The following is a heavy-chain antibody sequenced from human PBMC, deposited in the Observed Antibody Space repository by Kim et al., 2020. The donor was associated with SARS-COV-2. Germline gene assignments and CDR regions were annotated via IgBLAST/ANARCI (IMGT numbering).Heavy chain of an antibody. Sequence: SETLSLTCAVSGGSISSSNWWTWVRQPPGKGLEWIGEIYQSGSTKYNPSLKSRVTILLDKSKNQFSLTLTSVTAADTAVYYCARARYDVNCQYYYYGMDVWGQGTTVIVSS. CDR1: GGSISSSNW. D-gene: IGHD3-10*02. CDR3: ARARYDVNCQYYYYGMDV. CDR2: IYQSGST. J-gene: IGHJ6*02. V-gene: IGHV4-4*02.